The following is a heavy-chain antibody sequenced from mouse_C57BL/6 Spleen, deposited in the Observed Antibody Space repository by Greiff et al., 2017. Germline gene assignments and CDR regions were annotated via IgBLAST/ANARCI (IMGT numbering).Heavy chain of an antibody. CDR1: GFTIKDYY. CDR3: TTTGKGY. J-gene: IGHJ2*01. D-gene: IGHD1-1*01. CDR2: IDPENGDT. Sequence: DVKLQESGAELVRPGASVKLSCTASGFTIKDYYMHWVKQRPEQGLEWIGWIDPENGDTEYASKFQGKATITAATTSNTAYLQLSSLTSEDTAVYYCTTTGKGYWGQGTTLTVSS. V-gene: IGHV14-4*01.